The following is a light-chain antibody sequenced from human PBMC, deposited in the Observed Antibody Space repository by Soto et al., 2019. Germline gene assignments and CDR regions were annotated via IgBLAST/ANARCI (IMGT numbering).Light chain of an antibody. Sequence: SVLTQPASVSGSPGQSITISCTGTSSDVGSYNLASWYQQHPGKAPKLMIYEGSKRPSGVSNRFSGSKSGNTASLTVSALQAEDEADYYCSSYTDRNNLVFGTGTKVTV. V-gene: IGLV2-14*02. J-gene: IGLJ1*01. CDR1: SSDVGSYNL. CDR3: SSYTDRNNLV. CDR2: EGS.